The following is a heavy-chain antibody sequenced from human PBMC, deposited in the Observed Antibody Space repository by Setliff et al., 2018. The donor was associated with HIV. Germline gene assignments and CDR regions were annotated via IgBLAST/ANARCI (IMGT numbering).Heavy chain of an antibody. Sequence: SCAASGFTFSSYAMSWVRQAPGKGLEWVSTIPVGDPTTYYAASVKGRFTISRDNSKNTLYLQMNSLTADDTAVYYCATDRTQTGMNMVRGRLTDPARYPLDYWGQGTLVTVS. D-gene: IGHD3-10*01. V-gene: IGHV3-23*01. CDR1: GFTFSSYA. CDR2: IPVGDPTT. J-gene: IGHJ4*02. CDR3: ATDRTQTGMNMVRGRLTDPARYPLDY.